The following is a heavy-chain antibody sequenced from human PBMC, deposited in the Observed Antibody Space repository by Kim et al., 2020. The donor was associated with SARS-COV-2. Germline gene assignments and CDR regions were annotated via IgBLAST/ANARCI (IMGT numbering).Heavy chain of an antibody. Sequence: GGSLRLSCAASGFTVSSNYMIWVRQAPGKGLEWVSVIYSGGSIYYADSVKGRFTISRDNSKNTLYLQMNSLRAEDTAVYYCARSSWGGDYVPYYYYRMDVWGQGTTVTVSS. CDR1: GFTVSSNY. V-gene: IGHV3-66*01. J-gene: IGHJ6*02. D-gene: IGHD2-21*02. CDR3: ARSSWGGDYVPYYYYRMDV. CDR2: IYSGGSI.